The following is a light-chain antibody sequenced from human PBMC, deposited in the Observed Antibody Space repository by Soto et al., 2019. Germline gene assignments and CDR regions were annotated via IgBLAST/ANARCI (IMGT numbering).Light chain of an antibody. CDR2: VAS. J-gene: IGKJ1*01. V-gene: IGKV1-27*01. Sequence: DIQMTQSPSSLSASVGDRVTITCRASQGISNYLAWYQQQPGKVPKLLIYVASTLQSGVPSRFSGSGSGTDFTLTISSLQPEEVATYYCQKYNSAPWTFGQGTKVEIK. CDR3: QKYNSAPWT. CDR1: QGISNY.